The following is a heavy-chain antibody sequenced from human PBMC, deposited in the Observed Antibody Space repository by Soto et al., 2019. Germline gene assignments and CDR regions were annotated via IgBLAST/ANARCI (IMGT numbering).Heavy chain of an antibody. CDR2: IIPILGIA. Sequence: QVQXXXSXXXVKKPGSSVKVSCKASGGTFSSYTISWVRQAPGQGLEWMGRIIPILGIANYAQKFQGRVTITADKSTSTAYMELSSLRSEDTAVYYCARDDGLAYCGGDCYSWGQGTLVTVSS. V-gene: IGHV1-69*02. J-gene: IGHJ4*02. CDR3: ARDDGLAYCGGDCYS. CDR1: GGTFSSYT. D-gene: IGHD2-21*02.